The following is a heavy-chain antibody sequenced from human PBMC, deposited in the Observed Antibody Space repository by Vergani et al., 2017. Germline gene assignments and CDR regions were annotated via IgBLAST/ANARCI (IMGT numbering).Heavy chain of an antibody. CDR3: TTDLRPLLVLLWCGELS. CDR2: IKSKTDGGTT. J-gene: IGHJ6*04. Sequence: EVQLVESGGGLVKPGGSLRLSCAASGFTFSNAWMSWVRQAPGKGLEWVGRIKSKTDGGTTDYAAPVKGRFTISRDDSKNTLYLQLNSLKTEDTAVYYSTTDLRPLLVLLWCGELSWGKGTTVTVSA. CDR1: GFTFSNAW. V-gene: IGHV3-15*01. D-gene: IGHD3-10*01.